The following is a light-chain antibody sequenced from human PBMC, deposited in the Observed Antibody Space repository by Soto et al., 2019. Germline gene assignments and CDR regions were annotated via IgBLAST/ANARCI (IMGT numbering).Light chain of an antibody. CDR1: QSVSSSY. V-gene: IGKV3-20*01. Sequence: ELVLTQSPGTLSLSPGERATLSCRASQSVSSSYLAWYQQKPGQAPRLLVYGPSSRATGIPDRFSGSGSGTDFTLILSRLEPEDSAVYYWQRYRSSPWTFGQGTKVEI. CDR3: QRYRSSPWT. J-gene: IGKJ1*01. CDR2: GPS.